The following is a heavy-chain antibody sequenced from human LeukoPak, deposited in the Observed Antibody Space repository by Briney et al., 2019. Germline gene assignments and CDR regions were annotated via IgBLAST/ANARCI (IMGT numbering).Heavy chain of an antibody. CDR2: IKKDGSEK. V-gene: IGHV3-7*01. CDR3: ARRYYDFWSGYYRNLDS. Sequence: GGSLRLSCAASGFTFTSYWMSWVRQVPGKGLEWVANIKKDGSEKNYVDSVKGRFTISRGNAKNSLYLQMNSLRAEDTAVYYCARRYYDFWSGYYRNLDSWGQGTLVTVSS. D-gene: IGHD3-3*01. J-gene: IGHJ4*02. CDR1: GFTFTSYW.